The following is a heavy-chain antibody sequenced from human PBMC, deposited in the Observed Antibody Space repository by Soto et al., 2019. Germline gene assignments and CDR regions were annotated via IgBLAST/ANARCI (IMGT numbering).Heavy chain of an antibody. V-gene: IGHV1-46*01. J-gene: IGHJ6*02. Sequence: ASVKVSCTASGYTFTIYYMHWVRQAPGQGLEWMGIINPSGGSTSYAQKFQGRVTMTRDTSTSTVYMELSSLRSEDTAVYYCARDSLTTVVTHHYYYGMDVWGQGTTVTVSS. D-gene: IGHD4-17*01. CDR2: INPSGGST. CDR3: ARDSLTTVVTHHYYYGMDV. CDR1: GYTFTIYY.